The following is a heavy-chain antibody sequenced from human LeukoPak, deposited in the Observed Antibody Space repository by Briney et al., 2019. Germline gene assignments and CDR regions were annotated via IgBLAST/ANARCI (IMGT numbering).Heavy chain of an antibody. CDR2: ISAYNGNT. CDR1: GYTFTIYG. J-gene: IGHJ6*03. CDR3: ARATVGPDRPDYGGNSGGWYYYYYMDV. Sequence: ASVKVSCKASGYTFTIYGISWVRHAPGQGLEWMGWISAYNGNTNYAQKLQGRVTMTTDTSTSTAYMEMRSLRSDDTAVYYCARATVGPDRPDYGGNSGGWYYYYYMDVWGKGTTVTVSS. D-gene: IGHD4-23*01. V-gene: IGHV1-18*01.